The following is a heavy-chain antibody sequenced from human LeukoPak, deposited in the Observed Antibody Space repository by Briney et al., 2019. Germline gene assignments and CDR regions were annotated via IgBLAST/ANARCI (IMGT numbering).Heavy chain of an antibody. D-gene: IGHD4-17*01. CDR3: AIEADFGEDDSAFDI. J-gene: IGHJ3*02. Sequence: SETLSLTCAVYGGPFSGYYWSWIRQPPAKGLEWIGEINHSGSPNYNPSLTSRVSISVDSSKKQFSLTLNSVTAADTAVYYCAIEADFGEDDSAFDIWGQGTMVSVSS. CDR2: INHSGSP. V-gene: IGHV4-34*01. CDR1: GGPFSGYY.